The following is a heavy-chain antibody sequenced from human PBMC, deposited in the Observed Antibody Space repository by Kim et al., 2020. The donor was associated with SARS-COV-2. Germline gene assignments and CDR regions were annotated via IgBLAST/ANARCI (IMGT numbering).Heavy chain of an antibody. D-gene: IGHD1-26*01. CDR1: GGSISSSSYY. CDR3: ARDRGSYEDY. CDR2: IYYSGST. Sequence: SETLSLTCTVSGGSISSSSYYWGWIRQPPGKGLEWIGSIYYSGSTYYNPSLKSRVTISVDTSKNQFSLKLSSVTAADTAVYYCARDRGSYEDYWGQGTLVTVSS. V-gene: IGHV4-39*07. J-gene: IGHJ4*02.